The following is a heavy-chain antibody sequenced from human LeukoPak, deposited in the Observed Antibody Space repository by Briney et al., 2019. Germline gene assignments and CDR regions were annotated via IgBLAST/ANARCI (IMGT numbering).Heavy chain of an antibody. CDR2: LSGSAVST. CDR1: GFTFSTYA. V-gene: IGHV3-23*01. D-gene: IGHD5-24*01. CDR3: AKDLMGRDGYNPFDY. J-gene: IGHJ4*02. Sequence: PGGSLRLSCAASGFTFSTYAMSWVRQAPGKGLEWVSGLSGSAVSTDYADSVKGRFTISRENSKNTLYLQMNSLRAEDTAVYYCAKDLMGRDGYNPFDYWGQGTLVTVSS.